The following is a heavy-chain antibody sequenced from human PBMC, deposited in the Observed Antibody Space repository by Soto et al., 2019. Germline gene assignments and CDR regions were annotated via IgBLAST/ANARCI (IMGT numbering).Heavy chain of an antibody. CDR1: GGTFSSYA. J-gene: IGHJ4*02. V-gene: IGHV1-69*05. D-gene: IGHD5-12*01. Sequence: QVQLVQSGAEVRQPASSVKVSCKTSGGTFSSYAISWVRQAPGQGLEWMGGIVPIVDTSTYEQKFQGRVTSTSDESTSTVYMELSSLRSDDTAVYYCVRVVAIPGYPDNWGQGTLVTVSS. CDR2: IVPIVDTS. CDR3: VRVVAIPGYPDN.